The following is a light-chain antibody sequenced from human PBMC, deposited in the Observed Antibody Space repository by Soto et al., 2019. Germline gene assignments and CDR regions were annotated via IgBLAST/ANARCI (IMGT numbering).Light chain of an antibody. V-gene: IGKV1-39*01. CDR3: QQSYSAPHT. CDR1: QNIDIY. J-gene: IGKJ2*01. CDR2: GAS. Sequence: DIRMTQSPSSLSASVRDRVTITCRASQNIDIYLNWYQQRPGKAPKLLIYGASNSQSGVPSRFTGSGSGTDFTLTIGSLQPEDFATYYCQQSYSAPHTFGQGTKLETK.